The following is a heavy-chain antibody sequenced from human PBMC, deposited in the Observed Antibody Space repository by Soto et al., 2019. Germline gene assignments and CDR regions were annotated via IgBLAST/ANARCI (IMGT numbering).Heavy chain of an antibody. CDR2: IKSKTDGGTA. Sequence: GGSLRLSCAGSGFTFSNAWMIWVRQAPGKGLEWVGRIKSKTDGGTADYAAPVKGRFTISRDDSKNTLYLQMNSLKTEDTAVYYCATEADGYYDVLTGYYKMGYFDYWGQGTLVTVSS. CDR3: ATEADGYYDVLTGYYKMGYFDY. CDR1: GFTFSNAW. J-gene: IGHJ4*02. V-gene: IGHV3-15*01. D-gene: IGHD3-9*01.